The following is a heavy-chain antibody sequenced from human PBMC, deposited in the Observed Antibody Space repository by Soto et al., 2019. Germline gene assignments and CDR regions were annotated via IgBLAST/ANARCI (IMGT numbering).Heavy chain of an antibody. D-gene: IGHD6-6*01. Sequence: QVQLQQWGAGLLKPSETLSLTCAVYGGSFSGYYWSWIRQPPGKGLEGIGEINHSGSTNYNPSLKSRVNISVDPSKNQFSLKLSSVTAADTAVYYCARVGVAAPTTTIVFRIAVFDYWGQGTLVTVSS. CDR1: GGSFSGYY. CDR3: ARVGVAAPTTTIVFRIAVFDY. J-gene: IGHJ4*02. CDR2: INHSGST. V-gene: IGHV4-34*01.